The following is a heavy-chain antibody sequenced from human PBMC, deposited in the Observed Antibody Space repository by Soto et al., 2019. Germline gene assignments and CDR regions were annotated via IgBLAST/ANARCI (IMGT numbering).Heavy chain of an antibody. CDR1: GYSFPNNW. J-gene: IGHJ4*02. CDR2: IYPGDSDT. Sequence: PGGSQKNSYKGSGYSFPNNWIGWVRQMPGKGLEWMGIIYPGDSDTRYSPSFQGQVTISADKSISTAYLQWSSLKASDTAMYYCARREFNYFDYWGQGTLVTGSS. CDR3: ARREFNYFDY. V-gene: IGHV5-51*01.